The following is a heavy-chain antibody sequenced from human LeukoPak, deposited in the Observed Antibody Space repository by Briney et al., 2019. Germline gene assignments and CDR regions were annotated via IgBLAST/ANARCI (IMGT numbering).Heavy chain of an antibody. D-gene: IGHD3-3*01. CDR2: ISYDGSNK. J-gene: IGHJ5*02. CDR1: GFTFSSYA. Sequence: GGSLRLSCAASGFTFSSYAMHWVRQVPGKGLEWVAVISYDGSNKYYADSVKGRFTISRDNSKNTLYLQMNSLRAEDTAVYYCASSPNYDFWSGYYPPQGFDPWGQGTLVTVSS. CDR3: ASSPNYDFWSGYYPPQGFDP. V-gene: IGHV3-30-3*01.